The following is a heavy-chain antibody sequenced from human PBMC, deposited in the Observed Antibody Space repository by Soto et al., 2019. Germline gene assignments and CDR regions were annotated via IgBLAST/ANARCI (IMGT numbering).Heavy chain of an antibody. CDR3: ARALLSHSYDSGGYDSYFHAMDV. CDR2: IIPISETT. Sequence: QVQLVQSGAEVKKPGSSVKVSCKASGGTFSSLDINWVRQAPGQGLEWMGGIIPISETTNYAQIFQGRVSIVADNSTSTAYMELSRLRSEDTAVYYCARALLSHSYDSGGYDSYFHAMDVWGQGTPVTVSS. J-gene: IGHJ6*02. V-gene: IGHV1-69*06. D-gene: IGHD3-22*01. CDR1: GGTFSSLD.